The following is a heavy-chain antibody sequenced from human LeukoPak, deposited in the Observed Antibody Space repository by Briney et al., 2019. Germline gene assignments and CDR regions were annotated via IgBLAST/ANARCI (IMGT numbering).Heavy chain of an antibody. Sequence: GASVKVSCKASGYTFTSYDINWVRQATGQGLEWRGWMNPNSGNTGYAQKFQGRVTMTRNTSISTAYMELSSLRSEDTAVYYCARGLRTYYYDSSGYSPPAYWGQGTLVTVSS. J-gene: IGHJ4*02. CDR3: ARGLRTYYYDSSGYSPPAY. V-gene: IGHV1-8*01. CDR2: MNPNSGNT. CDR1: GYTFTSYD. D-gene: IGHD3-22*01.